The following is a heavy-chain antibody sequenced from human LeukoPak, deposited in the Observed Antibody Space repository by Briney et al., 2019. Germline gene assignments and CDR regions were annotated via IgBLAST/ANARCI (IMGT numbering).Heavy chain of an antibody. CDR3: ARDKYYYGSSGLPGGSYYYYYMDV. V-gene: IGHV4-59*01. J-gene: IGHJ6*03. D-gene: IGHD3-22*01. CDR1: GGSISSYY. CDR2: IYYSGSA. Sequence: SETLSLTCTVSGGSISSYYWSWIRQPPGEGLEWIGYIYYSGSANYNPSLKSRVTISVDTSKNQFSLKLSSVTAADTAVYYCARDKYYYGSSGLPGGSYYYYYMDVWGKGTTVTISS.